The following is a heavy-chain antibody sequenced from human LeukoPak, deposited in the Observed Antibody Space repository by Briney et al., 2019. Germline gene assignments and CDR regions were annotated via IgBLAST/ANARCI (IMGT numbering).Heavy chain of an antibody. CDR3: ARVVRTYYYDSSGPPGWFDP. CDR2: INHSGST. J-gene: IGHJ5*02. D-gene: IGHD3-22*01. V-gene: IGHV4-34*01. CDR1: GGSFSGYY. Sequence: KPSETLSLTCAVYGGSFSGYYWSWIRQPPGKGLEWIGEINHSGSTNYNPSLKSRVTISVDTSKNQFSLKLSSVTAADTAVYYCARVVRTYYYDSSGPPGWFDPWGQGTLVTVSP.